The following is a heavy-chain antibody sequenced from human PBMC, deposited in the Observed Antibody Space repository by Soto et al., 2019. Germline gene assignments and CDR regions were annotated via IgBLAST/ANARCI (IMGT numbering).Heavy chain of an antibody. CDR3: ARSRIEIYCSGGSCYFDY. J-gene: IGHJ4*02. D-gene: IGHD2-15*01. Sequence: ASVKVSCKASGYTFTSYDINWVRQATGQGLEWMGWMNPNSGNTGYAQKFQGRVTMTRNTSISTAYMELSSLRSEDTAVYYCARSRIEIYCSGGSCYFDYWGQGTLVTVSS. CDR1: GYTFTSYD. CDR2: MNPNSGNT. V-gene: IGHV1-8*01.